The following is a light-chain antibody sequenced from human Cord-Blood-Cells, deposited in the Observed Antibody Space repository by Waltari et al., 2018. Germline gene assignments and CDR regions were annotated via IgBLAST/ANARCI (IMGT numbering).Light chain of an antibody. CDR1: QSVSSSY. V-gene: IGKV3-20*01. CDR2: RAS. J-gene: IGKJ3*01. CDR3: QQYGSSPPFT. Sequence: EIVLTQSPGTLYLSPGERATLSCRASQSVSSSYLAWYQQTPGQAPRLLIYRASSRATGIPDRFSGSGSGTDFTLTISRLEPEDFAVYYCQQYGSSPPFTFGPGTKVDIK.